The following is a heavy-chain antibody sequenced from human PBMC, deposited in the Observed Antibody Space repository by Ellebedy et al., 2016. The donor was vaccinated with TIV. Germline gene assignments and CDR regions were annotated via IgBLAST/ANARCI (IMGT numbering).Heavy chain of an antibody. Sequence: AASVKASCKASGYTFTSYYMHWVRQAPGQGLEWMGLINPSGGSTSYEQKLQGRVTMTRDTSTSTVYMELSSLRSEDTAVYYCARDRGGVGATNGFDYWGQGTLVTVSS. J-gene: IGHJ4*02. V-gene: IGHV1-46*04. CDR3: ARDRGGVGATNGFDY. CDR2: INPSGGST. CDR1: GYTFTSYY. D-gene: IGHD1-26*01.